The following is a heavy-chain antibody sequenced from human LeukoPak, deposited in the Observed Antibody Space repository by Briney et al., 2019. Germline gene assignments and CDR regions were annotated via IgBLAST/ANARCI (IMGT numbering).Heavy chain of an antibody. CDR2: IIPIFGIA. J-gene: IGHJ4*02. V-gene: IGHV1-69*05. CDR3: ASSYSSSKAIDY. D-gene: IGHD6-6*01. Sequence: SVKVSCKASGGTFSSYAISWVRQAPGQGLEWMGGIIPIFGIANYAQKFQGRVTITTDESTSTAYMELSSLRSEDTAVYYCASSYSSSKAIDYWGQGTLVTVSS. CDR1: GGTFSSYA.